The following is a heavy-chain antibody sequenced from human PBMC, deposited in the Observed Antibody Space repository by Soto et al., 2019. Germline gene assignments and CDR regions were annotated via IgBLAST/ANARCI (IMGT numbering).Heavy chain of an antibody. CDR2: IYYSGST. CDR3: ARGYSSGWLRDQYFQH. V-gene: IGHV4-31*02. CDR1: GGSISSGGYY. D-gene: IGHD6-19*01. J-gene: IGHJ1*01. Sequence: PSETLSLTXTVSGGSISSGGYYWSWIRQHPGKGLEWIGYIYYSGSTYYNPSLKSRVTISVDTSKNQFSLKLSSVTAADTAVYYCARGYSSGWLRDQYFQHWGQGTLVTVSS.